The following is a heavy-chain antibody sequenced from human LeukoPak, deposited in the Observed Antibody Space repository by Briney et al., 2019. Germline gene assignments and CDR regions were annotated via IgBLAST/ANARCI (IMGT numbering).Heavy chain of an antibody. V-gene: IGHV1-2*02. CDR1: GYTFTGFF. CDR3: ARMDLDGGDSIGFDS. D-gene: IGHD2-21*02. J-gene: IGHJ5*01. Sequence: ALVKVSCMASGYTFTGFFMHWVRQAPGQGLEWMGWINPNIGGAYYAQKFQGRVTMTRDRSINTAYMELSRLTSDDTAVYYCARMDLDGGDSIGFDSWGQGTLVTVSS. CDR2: INPNIGGA.